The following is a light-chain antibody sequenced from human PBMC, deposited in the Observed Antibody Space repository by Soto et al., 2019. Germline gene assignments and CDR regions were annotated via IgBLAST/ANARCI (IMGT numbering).Light chain of an antibody. CDR1: QSIFSPY. CDR2: STS. CDR3: QHFGNSQYT. Sequence: IVLTQSPATLSLSPGEGATLSCRASQSIFSPYLAWYQQIPGQAPRLLIYSTSTRATGVPDRFSGSGSGTDFTLTIRRREPGDFAVYYCQHFGNSQYTFGQGTKLEIK. V-gene: IGKV3-20*01. J-gene: IGKJ2*01.